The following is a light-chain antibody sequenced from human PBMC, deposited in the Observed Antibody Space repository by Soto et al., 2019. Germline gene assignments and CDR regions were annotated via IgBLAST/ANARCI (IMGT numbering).Light chain of an antibody. J-gene: IGKJ2*01. CDR2: WAS. CDR1: QSVLHSSNNKNY. Sequence: DIVMTQSPDSLALSLGERAIINCKSSQSVLHSSNNKNYLAWYQQTPGQPPKLLIYWASTRESGVPDRFSGSGSGTDFTLTISSLQAEDVAIYYCQQYYSSPQTFGQGTKLEIK. CDR3: QQYYSSPQT. V-gene: IGKV4-1*01.